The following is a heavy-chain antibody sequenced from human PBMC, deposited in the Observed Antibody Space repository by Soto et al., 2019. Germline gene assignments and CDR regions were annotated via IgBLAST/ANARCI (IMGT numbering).Heavy chain of an antibody. J-gene: IGHJ4*02. D-gene: IGHD4-4*01. Sequence: GGSLRLSCAASGFTFGSYVMHWVRQAPGKGLEWVAVISYDGSNKYYADSGKGRFTISRDNSKNTLYLQMNSLRAEETAVYYCAKDLSRNSGIDYWGQGTLVTVSS. CDR3: AKDLSRNSGIDY. CDR2: ISYDGSNK. CDR1: GFTFGSYV. V-gene: IGHV3-30*18.